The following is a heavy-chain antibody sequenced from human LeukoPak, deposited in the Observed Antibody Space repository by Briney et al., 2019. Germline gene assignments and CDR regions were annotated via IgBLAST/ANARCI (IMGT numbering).Heavy chain of an antibody. J-gene: IGHJ6*04. CDR1: GFTFSSYE. CDR2: ISSSGSTI. V-gene: IGHV3-48*03. D-gene: IGHD3-10*01. Sequence: GGSLRLSCAASGFTFSSYEMNWVRQAPGKGLEWVSYISSSGSTIYYADSVKGRFTISRDNAKNSLYLQMNSLRAEDTAVYYCARASLGARLWFGESHVWGKGTTVTVSS. CDR3: ARASLGARLWFGESHV.